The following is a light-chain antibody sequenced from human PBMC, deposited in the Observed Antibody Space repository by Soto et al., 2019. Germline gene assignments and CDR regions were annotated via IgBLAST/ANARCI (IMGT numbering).Light chain of an antibody. Sequence: VLTQSPGTLFLSPGERATLSCRASQSVSNNYLAWCQQKPGQAPRLLIYGASNRATGIPDRFSGSGSGTDFTLTISRLEPEDFAVYYCQQYGSSGTFGQGTKVDIK. V-gene: IGKV3-20*01. CDR1: QSVSNNY. CDR2: GAS. J-gene: IGKJ1*01. CDR3: QQYGSSGT.